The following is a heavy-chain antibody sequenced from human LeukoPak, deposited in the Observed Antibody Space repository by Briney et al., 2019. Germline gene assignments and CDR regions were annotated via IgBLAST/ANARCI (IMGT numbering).Heavy chain of an antibody. J-gene: IGHJ4*02. Sequence: GGSLRLSCAASGFTFSSYAMSWVRQAPGKGLEWVSVIYSGGSTYYADSVKGRFTISRDNPKNTLYLQMNSLRAEDTAVYYCARTRYYYDSSGFFDYWGQGTLVTVSS. CDR2: IYSGGST. D-gene: IGHD3-22*01. CDR3: ARTRYYYDSSGFFDY. V-gene: IGHV3-66*01. CDR1: GFTFSSYA.